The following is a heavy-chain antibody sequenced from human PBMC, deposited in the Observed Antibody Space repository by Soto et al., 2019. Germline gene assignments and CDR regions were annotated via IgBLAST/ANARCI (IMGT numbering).Heavy chain of an antibody. CDR3: ARYTSTFGVVISYYYGMDV. CDR1: VFTFISYG. D-gene: IGHD3-3*01. Sequence: SGWSLRLSCASSVFTFISYGMQWVRQAPGKGLEWVAVISYDGSTIYYADSVKGRFTISRDNAKNSLYLQMNSLRAEDTAVYYCARYTSTFGVVISYYYGMDVWGQGTTVTVSS. V-gene: IGHV3-30*03. CDR2: ISYDGSTI. J-gene: IGHJ6*02.